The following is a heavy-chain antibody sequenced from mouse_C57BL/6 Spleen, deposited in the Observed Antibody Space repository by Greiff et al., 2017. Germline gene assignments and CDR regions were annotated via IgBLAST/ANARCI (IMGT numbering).Heavy chain of an antibody. J-gene: IGHJ4*01. CDR3: AHELGRDYAMCC. CDR1: GFSLSTSNMG. D-gene: IGHD4-1*01. Sequence: QVTLKESGPGILQPSPTLSLSCSSSGFSLSTSNMGLGWIRQPPGQGLEWLAHIWWNDDKYYNPSLKSRLTITKDTSNNPVFLKITRVDTADTATYYCAHELGRDYAMCCWGQGPSVAVAS. V-gene: IGHV8-5*01. CDR2: IWWNDDK.